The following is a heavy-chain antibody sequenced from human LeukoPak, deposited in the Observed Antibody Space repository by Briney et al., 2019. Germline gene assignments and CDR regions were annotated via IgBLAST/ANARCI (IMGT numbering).Heavy chain of an antibody. D-gene: IGHD1-26*01. J-gene: IGHJ4*02. V-gene: IGHV3-23*01. Sequence: GGSLRLSCLTSGFTLSTNAMSWVRQAPGKGLEWISGISGSGASTYYADSVKGRFTISRDDSRNTLYLQMNSLRGDDTAVCYCAKDVGKWESLHFFDYWGQGTLVTVSS. CDR2: ISGSGAST. CDR1: GFTLSTNA. CDR3: AKDVGKWESLHFFDY.